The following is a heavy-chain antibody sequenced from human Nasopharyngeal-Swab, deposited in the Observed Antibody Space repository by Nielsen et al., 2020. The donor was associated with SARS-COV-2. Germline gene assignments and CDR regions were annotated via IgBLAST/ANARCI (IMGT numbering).Heavy chain of an antibody. J-gene: IGHJ3*02. D-gene: IGHD1-26*01. CDR2: INPSGGST. CDR3: ARDLVDPGAFDI. Sequence: ASVKVSCKASGYTFTSYYMHWVRQAPGQGLEWMGIINPSGGSTRYAQKFQGRVTMTRDTSTSTVYMELSSLRSEDTAVYYCARDLVDPGAFDIWGHGTMVTVSS. CDR1: GYTFTSYY. V-gene: IGHV1-46*01.